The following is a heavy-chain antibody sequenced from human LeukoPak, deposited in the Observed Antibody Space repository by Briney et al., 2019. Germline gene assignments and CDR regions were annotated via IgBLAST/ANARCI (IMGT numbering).Heavy chain of an antibody. Sequence: GGSLRLSCAASGFTFSSYGMHWVRQAPGKVLEWVAFIRYDGSNKYYADSVKGRFTISRDNSKNTLYLQMNSLRAEDTAVYYCAKDWAITMVRGVVDIWGQGTMVTVSS. CDR2: IRYDGSNK. V-gene: IGHV3-30*02. D-gene: IGHD3-10*01. J-gene: IGHJ3*02. CDR1: GFTFSSYG. CDR3: AKDWAITMVRGVVDI.